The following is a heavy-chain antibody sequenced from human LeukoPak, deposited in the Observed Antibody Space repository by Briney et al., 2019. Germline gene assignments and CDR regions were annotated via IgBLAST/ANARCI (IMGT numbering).Heavy chain of an antibody. CDR2: SSAYNGNK. J-gene: IGHJ6*02. CDR1: GYTFTSYG. D-gene: IGHD6-13*01. V-gene: IGHV1-18*01. Sequence: GASVRVSCTASGYTFTSYGISWVRQAPGQGLEWRGWSSAYNGNKNYAQNLNASLTMPTDTSTSTAYMELRSLISDDTAVYSCASHSSSGGSYQYYYGMDFWRQGPTATVSS. CDR3: ASHSSSGGSYQYYYGMDF.